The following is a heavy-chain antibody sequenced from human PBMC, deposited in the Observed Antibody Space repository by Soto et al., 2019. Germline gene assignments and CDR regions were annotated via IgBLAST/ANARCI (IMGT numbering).Heavy chain of an antibody. CDR3: ARDNPVGRYSYGTGYYYYGMDV. J-gene: IGHJ6*02. V-gene: IGHV3-48*02. CDR1: GFTFSSYS. CDR2: ISSSSSTI. D-gene: IGHD5-18*01. Sequence: PGGSLRLSCGALGFTFSSYSMNWVRQAPGKGLEWVSYISSSSSTIYYADSVKGRFTISRDNAKNSLYLQMNSLRDEDTAVYYCARDNPVGRYSYGTGYYYYGMDVWGQGTTVTVSS.